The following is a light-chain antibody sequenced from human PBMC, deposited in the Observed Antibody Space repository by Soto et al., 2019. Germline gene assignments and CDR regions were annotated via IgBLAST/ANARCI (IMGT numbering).Light chain of an antibody. Sequence: DIQMTQSPSTLPASVGDRVTITCRASQSISSWLAWYQQKPGKAPKLLIYKASSLESGVPSRFSGSGSGTEFTLTICSLQPDDFATYYCQQYNSYSWTFGQGTKV. CDR3: QQYNSYSWT. CDR2: KAS. V-gene: IGKV1-5*03. CDR1: QSISSW. J-gene: IGKJ1*01.